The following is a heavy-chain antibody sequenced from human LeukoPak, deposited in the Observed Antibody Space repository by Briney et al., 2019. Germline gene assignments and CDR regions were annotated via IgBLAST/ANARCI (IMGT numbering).Heavy chain of an antibody. Sequence: SETLSLTCTVSGGSISSYYWSWIRQPPGKGLEWIGYIYYSGSTNYNPSLKSRVIISVDTSKNQFSLKLSSVTAADTAVYYCARDADGVWGRPAYYFDYWGQGTLVTVSS. CDR3: ARDADGVWGRPAYYFDY. V-gene: IGHV4-59*01. D-gene: IGHD2-8*01. J-gene: IGHJ4*02. CDR2: IYYSGST. CDR1: GGSISSYY.